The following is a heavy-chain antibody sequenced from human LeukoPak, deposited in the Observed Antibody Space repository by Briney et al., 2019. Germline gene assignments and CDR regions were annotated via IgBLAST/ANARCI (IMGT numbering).Heavy chain of an antibody. Sequence: PGGSLRLSCAASGFTFSSYWMNWARQAPGKGLEWVASINHNGNVNYYVDSVKGRFTISRGNAKNSLYLQMSNLRAEDTAVYYCTTGYCSSTSCPKAWGQGTLVTVSS. V-gene: IGHV3-7*03. D-gene: IGHD2-2*01. CDR2: INHNGNVN. CDR1: GFTFSSYW. CDR3: TTGYCSSTSCPKA. J-gene: IGHJ4*02.